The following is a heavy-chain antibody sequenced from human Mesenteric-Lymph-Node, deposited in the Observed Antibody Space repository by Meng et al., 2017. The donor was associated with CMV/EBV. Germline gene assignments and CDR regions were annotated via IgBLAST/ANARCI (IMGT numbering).Heavy chain of an antibody. Sequence: GGSLRLSCAASGFTFSSYWMYWVRQAPGKGLVWVSRINSDGSSTIYADSVKGRFTISRDNAKNTLYLQMNSLRAEDTVVYYCAFLPYYSSSSSDYWGQGTLVTVSS. CDR1: GFTFSSYW. CDR3: AFLPYYSSSSSDY. CDR2: INSDGSST. V-gene: IGHV3-74*01. D-gene: IGHD6-6*01. J-gene: IGHJ4*02.